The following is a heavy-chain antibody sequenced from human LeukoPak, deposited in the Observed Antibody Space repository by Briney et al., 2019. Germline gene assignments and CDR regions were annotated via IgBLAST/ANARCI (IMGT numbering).Heavy chain of an antibody. V-gene: IGHV4-39*07. CDR1: GGSISSSSYY. J-gene: IGHJ6*03. D-gene: IGHD3-9*01. CDR3: ARGRAGYYAYYYYYMDV. Sequence: SETLSLTCTVSGGSISSSSYYWGWIRQPPGKGLEWIGSIYYSGSTYYNPSLKSRVTISVDTSKNQFSLKLSSVTAADTAVYYCARGRAGYYAYYYYYMDVWGKGTTVTISS. CDR2: IYYSGST.